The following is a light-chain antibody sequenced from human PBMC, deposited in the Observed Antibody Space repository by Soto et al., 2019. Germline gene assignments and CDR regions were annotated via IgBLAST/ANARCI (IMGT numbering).Light chain of an antibody. J-gene: IGLJ1*01. CDR2: NNI. V-gene: IGLV1-40*01. Sequence: QAVVTQPPSVSGAPGQRVTISCTGSSSNIGAGYDVHWYQQLPRTAPTLIIYNNIYRPPGVPDRVSGSKSGTSASLAIAGLQAEDEAYYYCQSHDSSLSGYVFGTGTKLTVL. CDR1: SSNIGAGYD. CDR3: QSHDSSLSGYV.